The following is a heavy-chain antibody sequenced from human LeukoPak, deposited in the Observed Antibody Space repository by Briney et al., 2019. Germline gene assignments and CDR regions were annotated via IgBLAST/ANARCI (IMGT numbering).Heavy chain of an antibody. V-gene: IGHV4-39*07. J-gene: IGHJ4*02. CDR1: GGSISSSSYY. Sequence: SETLSLTCTVSGGSISSSSYYWGWIRQPPGKGLEWIGSTYYSGSTYYNPSLKSRVTISVDTSKNQFSLKLSSVTAADTAVYYCARNRYCSSTSCPFGYWGQGTLVTVSS. CDR3: ARNRYCSSTSCPFGY. D-gene: IGHD2-2*01. CDR2: TYYSGST.